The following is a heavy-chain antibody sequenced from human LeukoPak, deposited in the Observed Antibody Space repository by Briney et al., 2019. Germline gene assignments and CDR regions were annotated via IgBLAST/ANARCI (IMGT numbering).Heavy chain of an antibody. Sequence: SVKVSCKASGGTLSSYAISWVRQAPGQGLEWMGGIIPIFGTANYAQKFQGRVTIAADESTSTAYMELSSLRSEDTAVYYCARDLGYCSGGSCYARGSWFDPWGQGTLVTVSS. CDR3: ARDLGYCSGGSCYARGSWFDP. CDR2: IIPIFGTA. CDR1: GGTLSSYA. D-gene: IGHD2-15*01. J-gene: IGHJ5*02. V-gene: IGHV1-69*13.